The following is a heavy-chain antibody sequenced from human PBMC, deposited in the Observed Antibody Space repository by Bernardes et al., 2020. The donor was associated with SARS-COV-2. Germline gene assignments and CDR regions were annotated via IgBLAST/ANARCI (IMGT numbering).Heavy chain of an antibody. CDR3: ARASGDRLDY. CDR1: GVSISNGIYY. Sequence: SETLSLTCSVSGVSISNGIYYWSWIRQPAGKGLEWIGRIYISGSTKYNPSLKSRVTISVDASKNQFSLNLSSVTAADTAVYYCARASGDRLDYWGQGTLVTGSS. CDR2: IYISGST. D-gene: IGHD4-17*01. J-gene: IGHJ4*02. V-gene: IGHV4-61*02.